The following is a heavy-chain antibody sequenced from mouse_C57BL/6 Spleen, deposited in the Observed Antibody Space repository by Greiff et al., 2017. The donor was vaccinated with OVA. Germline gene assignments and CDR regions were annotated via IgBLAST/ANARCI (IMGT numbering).Heavy chain of an antibody. J-gene: IGHJ3*01. CDR2: ISDGGSYT. Sequence: DVQLVESGGGLVKPGGSLKLSCAASGFTFSSYAMSWVRQTPEKRLEWVATISDGGSYTYYPDNVKGRFTISRDNAKNNLYLQMSHLKSEDTAMYYCAREKELYWGQGTLVTVSA. CDR3: AREKELY. V-gene: IGHV5-4*01. CDR1: GFTFSSYA.